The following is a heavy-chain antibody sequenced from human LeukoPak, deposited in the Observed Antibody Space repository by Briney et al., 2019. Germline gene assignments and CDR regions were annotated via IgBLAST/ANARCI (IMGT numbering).Heavy chain of an antibody. CDR1: GYTFTSYA. Sequence: ASVKVSCKASGYTFTSYAMNWMRQAPGQGLEWMGWINTNTGNPTYAQGFTGRFVFSLDTSVSTAYLQISSLKAEDTAVYYCARSSLVDTAMDDFDYWGQGTLVTVSS. V-gene: IGHV7-4-1*02. CDR2: INTNTGNP. D-gene: IGHD5-18*01. CDR3: ARSSLVDTAMDDFDY. J-gene: IGHJ4*02.